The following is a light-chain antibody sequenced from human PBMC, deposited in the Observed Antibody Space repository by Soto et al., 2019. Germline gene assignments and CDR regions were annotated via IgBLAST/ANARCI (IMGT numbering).Light chain of an antibody. CDR2: KVS. V-gene: IGKV2-30*01. Sequence: IVLTQSPLSLSVTLGQPASISCRSSQSLVYSDGNTYLNWFHQRPGQSPRRLIHKVSNRDSGVPDRFSGSGSDTDFKLSISRVEADDVGVFYCMQGISFTFGQGTKVDIK. CDR3: MQGISFT. CDR1: QSLVYSDGNTY. J-gene: IGKJ1*01.